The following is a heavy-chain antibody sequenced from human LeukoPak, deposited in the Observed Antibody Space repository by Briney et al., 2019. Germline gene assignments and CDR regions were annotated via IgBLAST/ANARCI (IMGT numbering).Heavy chain of an antibody. CDR2: IIPIFGTA. Sequence: SVKVSCKASGGTFSSYAISWVRQAPGQGLEWMGRIIPIFGTANYAQKFQGRVTITTDESTSTAYMELSSLRSEDTAVYYCARVIEERGYSYGYPTYYYYYMDVWGKGTTVTVSS. CDR3: ARVIEERGYSYGYPTYYYYYMDV. D-gene: IGHD5-18*01. V-gene: IGHV1-69*05. CDR1: GGTFSSYA. J-gene: IGHJ6*03.